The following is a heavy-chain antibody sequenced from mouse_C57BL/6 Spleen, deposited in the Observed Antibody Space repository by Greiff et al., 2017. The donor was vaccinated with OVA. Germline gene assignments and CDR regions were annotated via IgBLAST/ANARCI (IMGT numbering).Heavy chain of an antibody. D-gene: IGHD1-1*01. CDR2: IDPSDSET. V-gene: IGHV1-52*01. J-gene: IGHJ3*01. CDR3: ASDYGSSYVRFAY. CDR1: GYTFTSYW. Sequence: VQLQQPGAELVRPGSSVKLSCKASGYTFTSYWMHWVKQRPIQGLEWIGNIDPSDSETHYNQKFKDKATLTVDKSSSTAYLQLSSPTSEDSAVYYCASDYGSSYVRFAYWGQGTLVTVSA.